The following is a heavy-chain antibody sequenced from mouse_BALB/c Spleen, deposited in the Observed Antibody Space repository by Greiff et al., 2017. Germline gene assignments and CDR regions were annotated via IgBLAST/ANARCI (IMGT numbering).Heavy chain of an antibody. CDR3: ARPDGYYGAWFAY. V-gene: IGHV3-2*02. D-gene: IGHD2-3*01. CDR2: ISYSGST. J-gene: IGHJ3*01. Sequence: EVKLEESGPGLVKPSQSLSLTCTVTGYSITSDYAWNWIRQFPGNKLEWMGYISYSGSTSYNPSLKSRISITRDTSKNQFFLQLNSVTTEDTATYYCARPDGYYGAWFAYWGQGTLVTVSA. CDR1: GYSITSDYA.